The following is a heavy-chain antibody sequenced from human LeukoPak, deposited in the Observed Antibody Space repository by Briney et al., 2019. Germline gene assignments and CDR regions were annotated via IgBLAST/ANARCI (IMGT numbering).Heavy chain of an antibody. CDR2: ISGSGGST. CDR1: GFTFSSYA. D-gene: IGHD6-13*01. Sequence: GGSLRLSCAASGFTFSSYAMSRVRQAPGEGLEWVSAISGSGGSTYYADSVKGRFTISRDNSKNTLYLQMNSLRAEDTAVYYCAKGGYSSSWYYFDYWGQGTLVTVSS. CDR3: AKGGYSSSWYYFDY. J-gene: IGHJ4*02. V-gene: IGHV3-23*01.